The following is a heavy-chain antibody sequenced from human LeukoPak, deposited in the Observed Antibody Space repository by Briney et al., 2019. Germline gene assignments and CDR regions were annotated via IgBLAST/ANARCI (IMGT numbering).Heavy chain of an antibody. CDR1: GYSFTSYW. CDR3: ARRCSSNSCPFDY. CDR2: IDPSDSYT. Sequence: GESLKISCKGSGYSFTSYWISWVRQMPGEGLEWMGRIDPSDSYTNYSPSFQGHVTLSADKSISTAYLQWSSLKASDTAMYYCARRCSSNSCPFDYWGQGTLVTVSS. D-gene: IGHD2-2*01. J-gene: IGHJ4*02. V-gene: IGHV5-10-1*01.